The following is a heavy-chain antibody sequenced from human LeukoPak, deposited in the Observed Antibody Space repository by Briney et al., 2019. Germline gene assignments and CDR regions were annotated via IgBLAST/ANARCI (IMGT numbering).Heavy chain of an antibody. CDR3: AKYANSWHERGYFDS. D-gene: IGHD2-2*01. V-gene: IGHV3-23*01. CDR2: IRGGGDET. J-gene: IGHJ4*02. Sequence: GGSLRLSCAASGFSFSTYAMGWVRQAPGKGLQWVSGIRGGGDETYYADSVKGRFTISRDNSKNTLYLQMNSLRVEDTALYYCAKYANSWHERGYFDSWGQGTLVTVSS. CDR1: GFSFSTYA.